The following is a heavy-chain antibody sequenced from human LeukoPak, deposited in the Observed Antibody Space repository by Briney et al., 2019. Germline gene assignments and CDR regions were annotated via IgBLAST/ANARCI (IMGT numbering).Heavy chain of an antibody. D-gene: IGHD5-12*01. CDR1: GGSISSGGYY. V-gene: IGHV4-31*03. J-gene: IGHJ4*02. CDR3: ASRARVSGGYARLEYYFDY. CDR2: IYYSGST. Sequence: PSETLSLTCTVSGGSISSGGYYWSWIRQHPGKGLEWIGYIYYSGSTYYNPSLKSRVTISVDTSKNQFSLKLSSVTAADTAVYYCASRARVSGGYARLEYYFDYWAREPWSPSPQ.